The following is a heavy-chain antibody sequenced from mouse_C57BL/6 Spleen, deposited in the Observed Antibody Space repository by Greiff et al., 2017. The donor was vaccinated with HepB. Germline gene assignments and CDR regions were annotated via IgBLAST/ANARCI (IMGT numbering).Heavy chain of an antibody. J-gene: IGHJ1*03. Sequence: QVHVKQSGAELVRPGSSVKLSCKASGYTFTSYWMDWVKQRPGQGLEWIGNIYPSDSETHYNQKFKDKATLTVDKSSSTAYMQLSSLTSEDSAVYYCAREGDYDYWYFDVWGTGTTVTVSS. V-gene: IGHV1-61*01. D-gene: IGHD2-4*01. CDR1: GYTFTSYW. CDR3: AREGDYDYWYFDV. CDR2: IYPSDSET.